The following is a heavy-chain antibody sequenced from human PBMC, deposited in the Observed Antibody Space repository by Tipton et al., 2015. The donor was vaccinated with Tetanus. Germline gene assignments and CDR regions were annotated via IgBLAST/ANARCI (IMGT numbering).Heavy chain of an antibody. V-gene: IGHV5-51*01. Sequence: VQLVQSGGEVKKPGESLKISCKGSGYIFTNYWIGRVRQKPGKGLEWMGIIYPGDSDTRYSPSFQGQVTISVDKSIITAYLQWSSLKASDTSVFYCARAHCTDGVCNFDFWGQGALVTVAS. CDR2: IYPGDSDT. CDR1: GYIFTNYW. J-gene: IGHJ4*02. D-gene: IGHD2-8*01. CDR3: ARAHCTDGVCNFDF.